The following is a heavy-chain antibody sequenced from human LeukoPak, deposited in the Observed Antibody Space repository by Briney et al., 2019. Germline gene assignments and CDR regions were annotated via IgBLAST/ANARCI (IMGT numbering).Heavy chain of an antibody. J-gene: IGHJ4*02. V-gene: IGHV3-9*01. CDR3: AKDIHYDSSGPFDY. D-gene: IGHD3-22*01. CDR2: ISWNSGSI. CDR1: GFTFDDYA. Sequence: GGSLRLSCAASGFTFDDYAMHWVRQAPGKGLEWVSGISWNSGSIGYADSVKGRFTISRDNAKNSLYAQMNSLRVEDTALYYCAKDIHYDSSGPFDYWGQGTLVTVSS.